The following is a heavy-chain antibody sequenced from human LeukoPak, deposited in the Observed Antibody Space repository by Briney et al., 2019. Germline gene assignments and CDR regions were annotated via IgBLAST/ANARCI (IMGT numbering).Heavy chain of an antibody. J-gene: IGHJ6*03. Sequence: ASVKVSCKASGYTFTSYGISWVRQAPGQGLEWMGWISAYNGNTNYAQKLQGRVTMTTDTSTSTAYMELRSLRSDDTAVYYCARDGYSGYSYGEGYYYYHMDVWGKGTTVTVSS. V-gene: IGHV1-18*01. CDR3: ARDGYSGYSYGEGYYYYHMDV. D-gene: IGHD5-18*01. CDR1: GYTFTSYG. CDR2: ISAYNGNT.